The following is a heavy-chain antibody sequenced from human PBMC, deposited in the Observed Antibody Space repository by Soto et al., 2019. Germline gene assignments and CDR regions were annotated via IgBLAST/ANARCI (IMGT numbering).Heavy chain of an antibody. CDR3: ARDSSGSGGAFDI. J-gene: IGHJ3*02. D-gene: IGHD1-26*01. V-gene: IGHV3-33*01. CDR2: IWYDGSNE. Sequence: PVGSLRLSCAASGFAFSSYGMHWVRQAPGQGLEWVAAIWYDGSNENYADSVKGRFTISRDNSKNTLYLQMNSLSVEDTAVYYCARDSSGSGGAFDIWGQGTMVTVSS. CDR1: GFAFSSYG.